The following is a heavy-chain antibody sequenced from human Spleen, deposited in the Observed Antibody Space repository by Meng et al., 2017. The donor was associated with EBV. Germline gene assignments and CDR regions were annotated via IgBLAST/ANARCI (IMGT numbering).Heavy chain of an antibody. CDR1: GDSISSFYY. V-gene: IGHV4-39*01. J-gene: IGHJ5*02. CDR2: VHYTGST. D-gene: IGHD6-19*01. CDR3: ARPFPSWQSPRLDPFGA. Sequence: LELRDSAPGQCKPSEPLSLTCTVSGDSISSFYYWGWIRQPPGRGLEWIGSVHYTGSTYYSPSLKSRVTVSVDTSKNQFSLRLTSVTAADTAVYYCARPFPSWQSPRLDPFGAWGQGTLVTVSS.